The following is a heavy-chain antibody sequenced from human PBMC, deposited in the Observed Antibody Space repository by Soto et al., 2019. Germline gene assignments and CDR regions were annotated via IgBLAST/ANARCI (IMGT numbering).Heavy chain of an antibody. Sequence: VAVISYDGSNKYYADSVKGRFTISRDNSKNTLYLQMNSLRAEDTAVYYCAREWGFTRVAPNHKTNYYYGMDVWGQGTTVTVSS. D-gene: IGHD5-12*01. CDR2: ISYDGSNK. J-gene: IGHJ6*02. V-gene: IGHV3-30-3*01. CDR3: AREWGFTRVAPNHKTNYYYGMDV.